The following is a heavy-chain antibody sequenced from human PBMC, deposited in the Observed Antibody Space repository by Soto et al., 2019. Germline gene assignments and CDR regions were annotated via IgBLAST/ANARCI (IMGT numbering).Heavy chain of an antibody. CDR3: AKAYEKAGPGTYYYYYMDV. J-gene: IGHJ6*03. CDR1: GFTFDDYA. Sequence: EVQLVESGGGLVQPGRSLRLSCAASGFTFDDYAMHWIRQAPGKGLEWVSGISWNSGSIGYADSVKGRFTISRDNAKNSLYLQMNSLRAEDTALYYCAKAYEKAGPGTYYYYYMDVWGKGTTVTVSS. D-gene: IGHD3-10*01. CDR2: ISWNSGSI. V-gene: IGHV3-9*01.